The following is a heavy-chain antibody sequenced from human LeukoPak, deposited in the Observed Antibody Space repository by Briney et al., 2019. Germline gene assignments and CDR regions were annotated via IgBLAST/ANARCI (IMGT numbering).Heavy chain of an antibody. CDR3: AREKLYYDILTGSIDY. J-gene: IGHJ4*02. CDR1: GYTFTGYY. Sequence: ASVKVSCKASGYTFTGYYMHWVRQAPGQGLEWMGWINPNSGGTNYAQKFQGRVTMTRDTSISTAYMELSRLRSDDTAVYYCAREKLYYDILTGSIDYWGQGTLVTVSS. V-gene: IGHV1-2*02. CDR2: INPNSGGT. D-gene: IGHD3-9*01.